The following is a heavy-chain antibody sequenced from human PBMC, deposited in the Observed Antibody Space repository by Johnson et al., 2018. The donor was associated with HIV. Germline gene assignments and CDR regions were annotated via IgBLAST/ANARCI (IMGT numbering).Heavy chain of an antibody. CDR1: GLTFTNYA. D-gene: IGHD2-21*02. CDR3: AKTDRSVTQETFDI. Sequence: VQLVESGGGLVQPGGSLRLSCAASGLTFTNYAMNWVRQAPGKGLEWVSTISDSTYYSDSVTGRFTISRDNSKNTLYLQMNSLRAEDTALYYCAKTDRSVTQETFDIWGQGTMVIVAS. CDR2: ISDST. V-gene: IGHV3-23*04. J-gene: IGHJ3*02.